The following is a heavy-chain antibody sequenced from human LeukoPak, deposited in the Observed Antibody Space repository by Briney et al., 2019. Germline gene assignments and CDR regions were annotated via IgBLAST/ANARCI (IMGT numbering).Heavy chain of an antibody. CDR2: FDPEDGET. Sequence: GASVTVSCKVSGYTLTELSMHWVRQAPGKGLEWMGGFDPEDGETIYAQKFQGRVTITADESTSTAYMELSSLRSEDTAVYYCASLEYSSSHYWGQGTLVTVSS. D-gene: IGHD6-6*01. V-gene: IGHV1-24*01. CDR1: GYTLTELS. J-gene: IGHJ4*02. CDR3: ASLEYSSSHY.